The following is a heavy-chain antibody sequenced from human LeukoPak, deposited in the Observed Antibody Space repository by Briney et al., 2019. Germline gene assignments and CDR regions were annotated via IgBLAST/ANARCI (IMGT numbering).Heavy chain of an antibody. D-gene: IGHD6-6*01. CDR2: ISGSGGST. Sequence: GGSLRLSCAASGFTFSSYAMSWVRQAPGKGLEWVSAISGSGGSTYYADSVKGRFTISRDNSKNTLYLQMNSPRAEDTAVYYCAKDIAARPAPLSGFDYWGQGTLVTVSS. CDR1: GFTFSSYA. J-gene: IGHJ4*02. CDR3: AKDIAARPAPLSGFDY. V-gene: IGHV3-23*01.